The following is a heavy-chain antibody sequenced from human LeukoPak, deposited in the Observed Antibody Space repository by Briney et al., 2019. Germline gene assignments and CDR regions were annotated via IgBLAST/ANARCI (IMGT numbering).Heavy chain of an antibody. CDR2: IYVDGRTT. V-gene: IGHV3-74*01. J-gene: IGHJ5*02. Sequence: GGSLRLSCVASGFTFSNYWMHWVRRPPGKGLVWVSRIYVDGRTTNYADSVKGRYTISRDNAKNTVYLEMNSLSVEDTATYYCIRDFRSADLWGQGTLVTVTS. CDR3: IRDFRSADL. CDR1: GFTFSNYW.